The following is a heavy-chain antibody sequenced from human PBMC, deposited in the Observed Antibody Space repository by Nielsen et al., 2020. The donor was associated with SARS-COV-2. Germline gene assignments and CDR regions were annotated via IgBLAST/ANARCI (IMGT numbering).Heavy chain of an antibody. J-gene: IGHJ6*03. CDR1: GGTFSSYA. CDR2: INAGNGNT. CDR3: ARAPSAYMDV. Sequence: ASVKVSCKASGGTFSSYAISWVRQAPGQRLEWMGWINAGNGNTKYSQKFQGRVTITRDTSASTAYMELSSLRSEDTAVYYCARAPSAYMDVWGKGTTVTVSS. V-gene: IGHV1-3*01.